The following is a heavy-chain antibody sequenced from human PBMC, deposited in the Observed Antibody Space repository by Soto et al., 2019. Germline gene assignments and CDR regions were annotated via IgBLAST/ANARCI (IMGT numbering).Heavy chain of an antibody. D-gene: IGHD3-16*01. CDR1: GFTFDQYT. V-gene: IGHV3-9*01. Sequence: EVQLVESGGGLVQPGRSLRLACAASGFTFDQYTMHWVRQAPGKGLEWVSSSTWHSGTIGYADSVKGRFTSSRDNAKNSLYLQMHSLRGEDTALYYCAKEMITFGDFNYYYMDVWGNGTTVTVSS. CDR2: STWHSGTI. CDR3: AKEMITFGDFNYYYMDV. J-gene: IGHJ6*03.